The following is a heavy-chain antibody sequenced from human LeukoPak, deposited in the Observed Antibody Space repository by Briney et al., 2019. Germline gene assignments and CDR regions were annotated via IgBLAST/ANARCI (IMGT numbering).Heavy chain of an antibody. Sequence: SETLSLTCTVSGGSISSYYWSWIRQPPGKGLEWIGYIYYSGSANYNPSLKSRVTISLDTSKNQFSLKLSSVTAADTAVYYCARGGYSGQPDYWGQGTLVTVSS. V-gene: IGHV4-59*01. D-gene: IGHD5-12*01. CDR1: GGSISSYY. CDR2: IYYSGSA. J-gene: IGHJ4*02. CDR3: ARGGYSGQPDY.